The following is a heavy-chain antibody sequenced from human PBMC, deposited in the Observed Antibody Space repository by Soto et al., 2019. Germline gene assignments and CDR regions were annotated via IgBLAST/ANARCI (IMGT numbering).Heavy chain of an antibody. J-gene: IGHJ6*02. Sequence: GGSLRLSCAASGFTFSSYGMHWVRQAPGKGLEWVAVIWYDGSNKYYADSVKGRFTISRDNSKNTLYLQMNSLRAEDTAVYYCAREGGSSGWYGYYYYYYGMDVWGQGTTVTVSS. CDR2: IWYDGSNK. CDR3: AREGGSSGWYGYYYYYYGMDV. D-gene: IGHD6-19*01. V-gene: IGHV3-33*01. CDR1: GFTFSSYG.